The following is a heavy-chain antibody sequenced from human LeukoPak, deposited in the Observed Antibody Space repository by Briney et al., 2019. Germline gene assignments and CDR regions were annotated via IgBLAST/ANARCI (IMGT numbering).Heavy chain of an antibody. V-gene: IGHV4-59*01. CDR2: IYYSGST. CDR1: GGSISSYY. CDR3: ARVGDGYNVDH. J-gene: IGHJ4*02. Sequence: LETLSLTCTVSGGSISSYYWSWIRQPPGKGLEWIGYIYYSGSTNYNPSLKSRVTISVDTSKNQFSLKLSSVTAADTAVYYCARVGDGYNVDHWGQGTLVTVSS. D-gene: IGHD5-24*01.